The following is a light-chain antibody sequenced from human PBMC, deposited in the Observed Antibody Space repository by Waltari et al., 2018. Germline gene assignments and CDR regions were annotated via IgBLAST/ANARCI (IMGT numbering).Light chain of an antibody. CDR2: DVT. CDR1: TSAVGGCTY. Sequence: SALTQPRSLSGSPGQSVTSSCTGTTSAVGGCTYVPWYQHHPGKAPKLMIFDVTQRPSGVPDRFSGSKSANTASLTISGLQAEDEADYYCCSFAGTYTWVFGGGTKVTVL. CDR3: CSFAGTYTWV. J-gene: IGLJ3*02. V-gene: IGLV2-11*01.